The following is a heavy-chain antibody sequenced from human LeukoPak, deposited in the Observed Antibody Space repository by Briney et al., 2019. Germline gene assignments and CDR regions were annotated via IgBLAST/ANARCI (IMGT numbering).Heavy chain of an antibody. D-gene: IGHD3-22*01. V-gene: IGHV3-66*01. CDR1: GFTFNDAW. Sequence: PGGSLRLSCAASGFTFNDAWMSWVRQAPGKGLEWVSVTYSGGSTYYADSVKGRFTISRDNSKNTLYLQMNSLRAEDTAVYYCAKDFYYDSNHFDYWGQGTLVTVSS. CDR2: TYSGGST. J-gene: IGHJ4*02. CDR3: AKDFYYDSNHFDY.